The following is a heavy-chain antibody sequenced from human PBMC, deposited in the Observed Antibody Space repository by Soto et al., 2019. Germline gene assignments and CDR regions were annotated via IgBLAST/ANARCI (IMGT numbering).Heavy chain of an antibody. Sequence: EVHLVDSGGGLVKPGGSLRLSCAASGFTFNNAWMTWVRQAPGKGLEWVGRIKSKTDGGTTDYAAPVKGRFTISRDDSKNTLYLQMNSLKTEDTAVYYCTTAKYNWNYVLDYWGQGTLVTVSS. V-gene: IGHV3-15*01. D-gene: IGHD1-7*01. CDR2: IKSKTDGGTT. J-gene: IGHJ4*02. CDR1: GFTFNNAW. CDR3: TTAKYNWNYVLDY.